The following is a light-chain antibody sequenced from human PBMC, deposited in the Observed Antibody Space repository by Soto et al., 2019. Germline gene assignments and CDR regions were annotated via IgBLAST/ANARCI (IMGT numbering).Light chain of an antibody. Sequence: EIVLTQSPGTLSLSPGERATLSCRASQSVSSSYLAWYQQKPGQAPRLLIYGASSRATGIPDRFSGSGSGTDFPLTISRLEPEDFAVYYCQQYGSSPEVTFGPGTNVDIK. CDR1: QSVSSSY. J-gene: IGKJ3*01. CDR3: QQYGSSPEVT. CDR2: GAS. V-gene: IGKV3-20*01.